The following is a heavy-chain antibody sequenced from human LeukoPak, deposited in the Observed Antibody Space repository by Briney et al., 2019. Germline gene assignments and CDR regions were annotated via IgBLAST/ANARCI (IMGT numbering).Heavy chain of an antibody. J-gene: IGHJ4*02. D-gene: IGHD6-13*01. CDR2: IWYDGSNK. V-gene: IGHV3-33*01. Sequence: PGRSLRLSCAASGFTFSSYGMHWVRQAPGKGLEWVAVIWYDGSNKYYADSVKGRFTISRDNSKNTLYLQMNSLRAEDTAVYYCARGGSTSWYYFDYWGQGTLVTVSS. CDR3: ARGGSTSWYYFDY. CDR1: GFTFSSYG.